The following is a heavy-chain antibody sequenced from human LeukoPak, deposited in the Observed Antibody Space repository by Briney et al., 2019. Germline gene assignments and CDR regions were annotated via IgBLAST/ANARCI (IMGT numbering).Heavy chain of an antibody. CDR1: GFTFSSYA. Sequence: GGSLRLSCAASGFTFSSYAMSWVRQAPGKGLEWVSAISGIGGSTYYADSVKGRFTISRDNSKNTLYLQMNSLRAEDTAVYYCAKPYYDILTGYWPFDYWGQGTLVTVSS. CDR2: ISGIGGST. CDR3: AKPYYDILTGYWPFDY. D-gene: IGHD3-9*01. J-gene: IGHJ4*02. V-gene: IGHV3-23*01.